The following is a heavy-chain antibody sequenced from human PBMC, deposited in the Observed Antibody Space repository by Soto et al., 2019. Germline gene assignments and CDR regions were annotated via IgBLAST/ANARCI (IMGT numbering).Heavy chain of an antibody. D-gene: IGHD2-21*02. CDR1: VVSVTSYT. CDR3: ARDGMTTGDT. V-gene: IGHV4-4*07. CDR2: VFSSVSA. Sequence: PSETLSLTCIFSVVSVTSYTWSWVRQPANKGLEMIGRVFSSVSATYNPPLKSRVSISMDTADNRISLKLDSVTAAAAGVYFCARDGMTTGDTWGPGTHLTVSS. J-gene: IGHJ4*02.